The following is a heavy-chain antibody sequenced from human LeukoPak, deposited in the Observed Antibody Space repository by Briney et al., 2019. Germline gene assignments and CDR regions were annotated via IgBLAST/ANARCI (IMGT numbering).Heavy chain of an antibody. CDR2: IYYSGST. CDR1: GGSISSSSYY. V-gene: IGHV4-39*01. Sequence: TASETLSLTCTVSGGSISSSSYYWGWIRQPPGKGLEWIGSIYYSGSTYYNPSLKSRVTISVDTSKNQFSLKLSSVTAADTAVYYCASFSDFWSGYLGHYLDYWGQGTLVTVSS. D-gene: IGHD3-3*01. J-gene: IGHJ4*02. CDR3: ASFSDFWSGYLGHYLDY.